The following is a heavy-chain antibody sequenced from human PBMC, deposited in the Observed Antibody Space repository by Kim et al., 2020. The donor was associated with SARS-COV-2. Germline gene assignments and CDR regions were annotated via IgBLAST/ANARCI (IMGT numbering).Heavy chain of an antibody. D-gene: IGHD3-22*01. CDR1: GGSISSSSYY. CDR3: YDSSGYTGY. J-gene: IGHJ4*02. V-gene: IGHV4-39*01. Sequence: SETLSLTCTVSGGSISSSSYYWGWIRQPPGKGLEWIGSIYYSGSTYYNPSLKSRVTISVDTSKNQFSLKLSSVYYCARAVGSHYDSSGYTGYWGQGTLVTVSS. CDR2: IYYSGST.